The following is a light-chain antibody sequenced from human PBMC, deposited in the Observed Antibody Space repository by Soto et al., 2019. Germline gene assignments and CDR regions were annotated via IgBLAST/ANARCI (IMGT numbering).Light chain of an antibody. Sequence: DIQMTQSPSSVSASVGDRVSITCRASQHISSWLAWYQHKPGKAPKLLIYAASSLQSGVPPRFSGSGSGTDFTLTISSLQPEDFATYYCQQAQSFPLGFGGGTKVEIK. CDR1: QHISSW. CDR2: AAS. V-gene: IGKV1D-12*01. J-gene: IGKJ4*01. CDR3: QQAQSFPLG.